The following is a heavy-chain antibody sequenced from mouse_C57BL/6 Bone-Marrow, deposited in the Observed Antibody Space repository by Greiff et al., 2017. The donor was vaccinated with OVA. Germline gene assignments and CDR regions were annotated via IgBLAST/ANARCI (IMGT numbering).Heavy chain of an antibody. J-gene: IGHJ4*01. D-gene: IGHD2-2*01. V-gene: IGHV6-3*01. CDR1: GFTFSNYW. CDR3: TGLYGYPYAMDY. Sequence: EVQLVESGGGLVQPGGSMKLSCVASGFTFSNYWMNWVRQSPEKGLEWVAQIRLKSDNYATHYAESVKGRFTISRDDSKSSVYLQMNNLRAEDTGIYYCTGLYGYPYAMDYWGQGTSVTVSS. CDR2: IRLKSDNYAT.